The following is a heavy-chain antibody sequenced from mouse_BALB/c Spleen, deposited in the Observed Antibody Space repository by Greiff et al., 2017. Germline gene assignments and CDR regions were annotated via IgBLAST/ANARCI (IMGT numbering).Heavy chain of an antibody. V-gene: IGHV5-6-5*01. CDR2: ISSGGST. J-gene: IGHJ4*01. CDR3: ARGRGYGNYVEAMDY. Sequence: EVKLVESGGGLVKPGGSLKLSCAASGFTFSSYAMSWVRQTPEKRLEWVASISSGGSTYYPDSVKGRFTISRDNARNILYLQMSSLRSEDTAMYYCARGRGYGNYVEAMDYGGQGTSVTVSS. D-gene: IGHD2-10*02. CDR1: GFTFSSYA.